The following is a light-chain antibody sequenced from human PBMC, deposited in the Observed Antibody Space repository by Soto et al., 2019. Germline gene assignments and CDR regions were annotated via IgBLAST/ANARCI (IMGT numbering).Light chain of an antibody. J-gene: IGKJ5*01. CDR2: GAS. CDR3: QQYGSSPPIT. V-gene: IGKV1-39*01. CDR1: QYIGDF. Sequence: DIQMTQSPSSLSASVVDRVTITCRASQYIGDFLNWYQQTPGKPPKLLIFGASNLHIGVPSRFSGSGSGTEFTLTISRLEPEDFAVYYCQQYGSSPPITFGQGTRLEIK.